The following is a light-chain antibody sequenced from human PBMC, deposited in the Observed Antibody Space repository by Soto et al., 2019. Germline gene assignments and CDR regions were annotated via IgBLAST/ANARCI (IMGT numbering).Light chain of an antibody. J-gene: IGKJ2*01. CDR3: QQRSNWPRYT. Sequence: EIVLTQSPATLSLSPGERATLSCRASQSVSSYLAWYQQKTGQAPRLLIYDASNRATGIPARFSGSGSGTDFTFTISSLEPEDFAVYFCQQRSNWPRYTFGQGTKLEIK. V-gene: IGKV3-11*01. CDR1: QSVSSY. CDR2: DAS.